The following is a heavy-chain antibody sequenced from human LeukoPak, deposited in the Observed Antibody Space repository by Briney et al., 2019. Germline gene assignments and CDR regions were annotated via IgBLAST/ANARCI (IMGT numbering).Heavy chain of an antibody. Sequence: PSETLSLSCGVYGGSFSGYYWSWIRQPPGKGLEWIGEINPRGSTNYNPSLKSRVTLSADTSKNQFSLKLSSVTAADTAVYYCARLGLTPFDYWGQGTLVTVSS. CDR3: ARLGLTPFDY. V-gene: IGHV4-34*01. J-gene: IGHJ4*02. CDR2: INPRGST. D-gene: IGHD7-27*01. CDR1: GGSFSGYY.